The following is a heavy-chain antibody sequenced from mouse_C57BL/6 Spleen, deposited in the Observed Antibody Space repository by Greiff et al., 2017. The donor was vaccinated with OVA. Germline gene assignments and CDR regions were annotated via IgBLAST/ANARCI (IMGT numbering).Heavy chain of an antibody. J-gene: IGHJ2*01. D-gene: IGHD2-5*01. Sequence: QVQLKQPGAELVRPGSSVKLSCKASGYTFTSYWMHWVKQRPIQGLEWIGNIDPSDSETHYNQKFKDKATLTVDKSSSTAYMQLSSLTSEDSAVYYCARRDYYSNYLDYWGQGTTLTVSS. CDR3: ARRDYYSNYLDY. CDR2: IDPSDSET. CDR1: GYTFTSYW. V-gene: IGHV1-52*01.